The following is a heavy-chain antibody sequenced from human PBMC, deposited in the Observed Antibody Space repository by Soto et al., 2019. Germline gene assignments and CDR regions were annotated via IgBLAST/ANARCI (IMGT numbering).Heavy chain of an antibody. D-gene: IGHD3-3*01. J-gene: IGHJ5*02. CDR3: AKADRYDFWSGVWFDR. CDR1: GFTFEDYA. V-gene: IGHV3-9*01. Sequence: GGSLRLSCAASGFTFEDYAMHWVRQAPGKGLEWVSGISWNSGTISYADSVKGRFTISRDNAKNSLYLKMNSLRLEDTALYYCAKADRYDFWSGVWFDRWGQGTLVTVSS. CDR2: ISWNSGTI.